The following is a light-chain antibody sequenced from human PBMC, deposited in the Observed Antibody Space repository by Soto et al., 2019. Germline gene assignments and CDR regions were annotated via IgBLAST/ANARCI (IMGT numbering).Light chain of an antibody. CDR1: QSVSSN. J-gene: IGKJ1*01. CDR2: AAS. Sequence: DIVMTQSPAILCVARGESALLSCRAIQSVSSNLAWYQQQPGQAPRLLIYAASTRATGIPARCSGSGSGTDFTLTISTLQSEDLAVYYCQQYNNWPRTFGQGPKVEI. CDR3: QQYNNWPRT. V-gene: IGKV3-15*01.